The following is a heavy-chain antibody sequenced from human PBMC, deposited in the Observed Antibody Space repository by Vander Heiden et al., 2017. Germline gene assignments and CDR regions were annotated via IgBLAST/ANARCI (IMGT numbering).Heavy chain of an antibody. CDR2: IDTDGSNI. J-gene: IGHJ4*02. CDR1: GFTFSNYW. CDR3: VRGRAGRAVAPFDDY. V-gene: IGHV3-74*01. D-gene: IGHD6-19*01. Sequence: EVQLVESGGGLVQPGGSLRLSCAASGFTFSNYWMHWVRQAQGKGLVWVSRIDTDGSNINYADSVKGRFTISRDNAKNTLYLQMNSLRAEDTAVYYCVRGRAGRAVAPFDDYWGQGTLVTVSS.